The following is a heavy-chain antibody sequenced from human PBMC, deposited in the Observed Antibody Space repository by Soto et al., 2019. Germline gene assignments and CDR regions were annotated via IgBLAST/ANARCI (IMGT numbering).Heavy chain of an antibody. CDR3: ARGVYDILTGYPYYYYGMDV. CDR1: GFSISSGGYS. V-gene: IGHV4-30-2*01. Sequence: SDTLSLTGTVSGFSISSGGYSLSWIRQPPGKGLEWIGYIYHSWSTYYNPSLKSRVTISVDRSKNQFSLKLSSVTAADTAVYYCARGVYDILTGYPYYYYGMDVWGQGTTVTVSS. D-gene: IGHD3-9*01. CDR2: IYHSWST. J-gene: IGHJ6*02.